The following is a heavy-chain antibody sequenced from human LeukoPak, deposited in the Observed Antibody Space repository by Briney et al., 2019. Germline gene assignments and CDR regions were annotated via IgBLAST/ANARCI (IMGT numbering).Heavy chain of an antibody. CDR2: ITTYNGNT. V-gene: IGHV1-18*04. J-gene: IGHJ4*02. CDR1: GYTFNSYG. D-gene: IGHD6-13*01. Sequence: ASVKVSCKASGYTFNSYGISWVRQTPGQGLEWMGWITTYNGNTNYAQKLQGRVTMTTDTSTSTAYMELRSLRSDDTAVYYCAGSLAAAGGFDYWGQGTLVTVSS. CDR3: AGSLAAAGGFDY.